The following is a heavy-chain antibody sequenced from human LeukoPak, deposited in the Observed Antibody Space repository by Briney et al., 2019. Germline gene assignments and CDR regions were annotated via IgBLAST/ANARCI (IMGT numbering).Heavy chain of an antibody. CDR1: GFTFSSYS. CDR2: ISSSSYI. J-gene: IGHJ4*02. CDR3: ARGESSGWSPSPLDY. V-gene: IGHV3-21*01. D-gene: IGHD6-19*01. Sequence: KTGGSLRLSCAASGFTFSSYSMNWVRQAPGKGLEWVSSISSSSYIYYADSVKGRFTISRDNAKNSLYLQMNSLRAEDTAVYYCARGESSGWSPSPLDYWGQGTLVTVSS.